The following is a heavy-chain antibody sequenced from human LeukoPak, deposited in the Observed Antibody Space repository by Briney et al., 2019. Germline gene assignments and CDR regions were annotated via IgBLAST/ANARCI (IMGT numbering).Heavy chain of an antibody. Sequence: GGSLRLSCAASGFTFSSYSMNWVRQAPGKGLEWVSSISSSSSYIYYADSVKGRFTISRDSAKNSLYLQMNSLRAEDTAVYYCARDSGGSRAHYMDVWGKGTTVTISS. J-gene: IGHJ6*03. V-gene: IGHV3-21*01. D-gene: IGHD2-15*01. CDR3: ARDSGGSRAHYMDV. CDR2: ISSSSSYI. CDR1: GFTFSSYS.